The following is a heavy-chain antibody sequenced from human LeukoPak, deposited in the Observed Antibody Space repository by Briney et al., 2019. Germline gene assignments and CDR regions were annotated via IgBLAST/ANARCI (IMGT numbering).Heavy chain of an antibody. D-gene: IGHD2-21*02. J-gene: IGHJ4*02. CDR1: GYSFTSYW. CDR3: ARPAYCGGDCSTPFPFDY. V-gene: IGHV5-51*01. Sequence: GESLKISCKGSGYSFTSYWIGWVRQMPGKGLEWMGIIYPGDSDTRYSPSFQGQDTISADKSISTAYLQWSSLKASDTAMYYCARPAYCGGDCSTPFPFDYWGQGTLVTVSS. CDR2: IYPGDSDT.